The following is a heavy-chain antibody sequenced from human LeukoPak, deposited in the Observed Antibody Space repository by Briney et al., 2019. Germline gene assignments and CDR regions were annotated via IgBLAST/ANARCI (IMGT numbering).Heavy chain of an antibody. CDR3: ARDLFGRVGYNNDAFAF. D-gene: IGHD5-24*01. V-gene: IGHV3-21*01. CDR1: GFTFSSYS. CDR2: ISSSSSYI. J-gene: IGHJ3*01. Sequence: PGGSLRLSFAASGFTFSSYSMNWVRQAPGKGLEWVSSISSSSSYIYYADSVKGRFTISRDNAKNSLYLQMNSLRAEDTAVYYCARDLFGRVGYNNDAFAFWGQGTMVTVSS.